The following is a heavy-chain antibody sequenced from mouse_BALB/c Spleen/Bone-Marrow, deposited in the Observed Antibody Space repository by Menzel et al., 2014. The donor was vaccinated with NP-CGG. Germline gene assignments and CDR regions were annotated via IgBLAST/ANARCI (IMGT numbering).Heavy chain of an antibody. CDR2: ISPDSNTI. CDR1: GFDFSGFW. J-gene: IGHJ3*01. Sequence: DVKLVESGGGLVQPGGSLKLSCAASGFDFSGFWMSWVRQAPGRGLEWIEEISPDSNTINYSPSLKDKFIISRDNAKNTLYLQMSKVRSEDTALYYCARLGYYGSFAYWGQGTLVTVSA. D-gene: IGHD1-2*01. CDR3: ARLGYYGSFAY. V-gene: IGHV4-1*02.